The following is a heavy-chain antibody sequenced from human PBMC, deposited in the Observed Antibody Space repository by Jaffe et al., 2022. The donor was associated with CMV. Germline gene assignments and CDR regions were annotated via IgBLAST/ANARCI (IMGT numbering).Heavy chain of an antibody. J-gene: IGHJ4*02. D-gene: IGHD2-15*01. Sequence: QVQLQESGPGLVKPSETLSLTCTVSGGSISSHYWSWIRQPPGKGLEWIGYIYYSGSTNYNPSLKSRVTISIDTSKNQFSLMLGSVTAADTAVYFCARGVQIGYCSGGHCYGEVRTYYFDYWGQGTLVTVSS. CDR1: GGSISSHY. CDR2: IYYSGST. V-gene: IGHV4-59*11. CDR3: ARGVQIGYCSGGHCYGEVRTYYFDY.